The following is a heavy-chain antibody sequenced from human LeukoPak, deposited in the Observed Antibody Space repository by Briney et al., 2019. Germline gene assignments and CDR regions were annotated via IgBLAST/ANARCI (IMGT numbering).Heavy chain of an antibody. CDR3: ARSPCSSTSCSFDY. Sequence: ASVKVSCKASGGTFSSYAINWVRQAPGQGLEWMGRIIPILERANYAQKFQGRVTITADKSTSTAYMELSSLRSEDTAVYYCARSPCSSTSCSFDYWGQGTLATVSS. CDR1: GGTFSSYA. V-gene: IGHV1-69*04. D-gene: IGHD2-2*01. CDR2: IIPILERA. J-gene: IGHJ4*02.